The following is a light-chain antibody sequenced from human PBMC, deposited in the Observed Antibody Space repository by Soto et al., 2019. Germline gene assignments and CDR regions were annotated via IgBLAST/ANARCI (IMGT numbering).Light chain of an antibody. CDR2: AAT. V-gene: IGKV1-39*02. CDR3: QQNYDVPYT. Sequence: DVQLTQSPSLLSASVGDRVTITCRASPSIGSYLNWYQHKPGKAPRLLIFAATTLESGVPSRFSGSGFNKDFTLTVSSLQPEDFATYYCQQNYDVPYTFGQGT. J-gene: IGKJ2*01. CDR1: PSIGSY.